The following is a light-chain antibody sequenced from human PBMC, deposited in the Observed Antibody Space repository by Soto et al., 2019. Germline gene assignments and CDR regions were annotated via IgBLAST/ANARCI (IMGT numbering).Light chain of an antibody. Sequence: DLQMTQSPSSLSASVEDRVTITCRASENINTDLNWFQQKPGTAPKLLIFAASGLQSWVPSRFSGSGSGTEFTLTISSLQPDDIATYFCQQSYSLPYTFGQGTKLEIK. V-gene: IGKV1-39*01. J-gene: IGKJ2*01. CDR3: QQSYSLPYT. CDR1: ENINTD. CDR2: AAS.